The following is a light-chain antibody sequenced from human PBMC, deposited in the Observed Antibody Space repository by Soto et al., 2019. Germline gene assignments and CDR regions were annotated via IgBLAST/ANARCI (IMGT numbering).Light chain of an antibody. V-gene: IGKV3-20*01. CDR2: GAS. J-gene: IGKJ1*01. CDR3: QQYGRSPTT. CDR1: QSVRSDY. Sequence: EIVLTQSPATLSLSPGDRATLSCRASQSVRSDYFAWYQQKRGQAPRFLIYGASSRATGIPDRFSGSGSGTDFTLTISRLEPEDFAVYYCQQYGRSPTTFGQGTKVEIK.